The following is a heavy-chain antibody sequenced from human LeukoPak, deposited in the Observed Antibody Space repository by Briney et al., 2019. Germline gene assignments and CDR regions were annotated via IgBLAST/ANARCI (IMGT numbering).Heavy chain of an antibody. J-gene: IGHJ4*02. V-gene: IGHV3-30*02. CDR3: AKHYYDSSGYSTPGY. D-gene: IGHD3-22*01. CDR1: AFTLTTYG. CDR2: LRYNGGDD. Sequence: GGSLRLSCTASAFTLTTYGLHWVRQAPGKGLQWVAFLRYNGGDDYYGDFVKGRFTIFRDNSKNTLYLQMNSLRAEDTAVYYCAKHYYDSSGYSTPGYWGQGTLVTVSS.